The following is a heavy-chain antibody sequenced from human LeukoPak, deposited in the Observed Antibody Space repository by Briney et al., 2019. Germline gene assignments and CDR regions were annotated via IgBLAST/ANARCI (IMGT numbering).Heavy chain of an antibody. Sequence: PGGSLRLSCAASGFTSSSYGMHWVRHNPGKGLEWVAVISYDESQKWYADSVKGRFTISRDISKNTLYLEMDSLRREDTAVYYCARAYDSSWHNFDYWGQGSLVTVSS. CDR2: ISYDESQK. CDR1: GFTSSSYG. J-gene: IGHJ4*02. V-gene: IGHV3-30*19. CDR3: ARAYDSSWHNFDY. D-gene: IGHD6-13*01.